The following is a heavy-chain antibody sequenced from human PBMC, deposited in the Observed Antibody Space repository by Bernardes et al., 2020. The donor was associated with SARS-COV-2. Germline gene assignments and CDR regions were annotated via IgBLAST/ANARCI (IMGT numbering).Heavy chain of an antibody. CDR1: GYTFTGYY. Sequence: ASVKVSCKASGYTFTGYYMHWVRQAPGQGLEWMGWINPNSGGTNYAQKFQGRVTMTRDTSISTAYMELSRLRSDDTAVYYCARVGMVRGVITYYSYGMDVWGQGTTVTVSS. CDR3: ARVGMVRGVITYYSYGMDV. D-gene: IGHD3-10*01. CDR2: INPNSGGT. V-gene: IGHV1-2*02. J-gene: IGHJ6*02.